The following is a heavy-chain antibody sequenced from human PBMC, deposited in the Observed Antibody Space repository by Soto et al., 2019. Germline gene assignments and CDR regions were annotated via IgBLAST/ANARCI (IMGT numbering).Heavy chain of an antibody. D-gene: IGHD3-10*01. Sequence: PGGSLRLSCAASGFTFSNYAMNWVRQAPGKALMWVSSISGNSSSANYADSVKGRFTISRDNSKNTLFLQMNSLRAEDTAVYYCVRVATGSYDWFDPWGQGTLVTVSS. V-gene: IGHV3-23*01. CDR1: GFTFSNYA. J-gene: IGHJ5*02. CDR3: VRVATGSYDWFDP. CDR2: ISGNSSSA.